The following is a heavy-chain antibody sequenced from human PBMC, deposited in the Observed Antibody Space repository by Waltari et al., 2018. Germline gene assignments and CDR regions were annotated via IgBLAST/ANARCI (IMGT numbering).Heavy chain of an antibody. D-gene: IGHD5-18*01. V-gene: IGHV3-74*01. J-gene: IGHJ3*02. CDR2: ISSDGSST. Sequence: EVQLVESGGGLVQPGGSLRLSCAVPGFTFTYYWMHWVRQAPGKGLVWVSRISSDGSSTSYADSVKGRFSISRDNAKHTLYLQMNSLRAEDTAVYYCARDGYSYGLGTFDIWGQGAMVTVSS. CDR1: GFTFTYYW. CDR3: ARDGYSYGLGTFDI.